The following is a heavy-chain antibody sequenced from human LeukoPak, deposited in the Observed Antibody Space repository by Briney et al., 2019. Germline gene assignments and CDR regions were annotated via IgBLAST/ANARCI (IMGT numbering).Heavy chain of an antibody. Sequence: ASETLSLTCTVSGDSISSHGWNWVRQPPGKGLEWIGYIYTSGSTDYNLSLKSRVTMSVDTSKNQVSMQLRFLTAADTAVYYCATSYDVKTAPYDLWGQRTLVTVSS. CDR2: IYTSGST. V-gene: IGHV4-4*09. J-gene: IGHJ5*02. CDR1: GDSISSHG. D-gene: IGHD3-10*02. CDR3: ATSYDVKTAPYDL.